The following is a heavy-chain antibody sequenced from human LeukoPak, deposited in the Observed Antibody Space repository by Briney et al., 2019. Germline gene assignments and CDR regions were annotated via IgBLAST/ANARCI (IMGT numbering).Heavy chain of an antibody. CDR2: FKTNYNQV. D-gene: IGHD4-11*01. Sequence: GGSPRLSCVASGFTFSDYAMNWVRQAPGKGLEWVSTFKTNYNQVYYAESVRGRFTISTDNSKNTAYLQMNSLRVEDTALYYCARSVPDYTRFDFWGQGALVTVSS. CDR1: GFTFSDYA. CDR3: ARSVPDYTRFDF. V-gene: IGHV3-23*05. J-gene: IGHJ4*02.